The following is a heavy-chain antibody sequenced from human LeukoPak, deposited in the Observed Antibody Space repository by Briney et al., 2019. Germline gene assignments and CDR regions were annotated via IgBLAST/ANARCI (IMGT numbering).Heavy chain of an antibody. J-gene: IGHJ5*02. CDR2: INHSGST. D-gene: IGHD2-8*01. Sequence: SETLSLTCAGYGGSFSGYYWSWIRQPPGKGLEWIGEINHSGSTNYNPSLKSRVTISVDTSKNQFSLKLSSVTAADTAVYYCARGGECTNGVCLNWFDPWGQGTLVTVSS. V-gene: IGHV4-34*01. CDR3: ARGGECTNGVCLNWFDP. CDR1: GGSFSGYY.